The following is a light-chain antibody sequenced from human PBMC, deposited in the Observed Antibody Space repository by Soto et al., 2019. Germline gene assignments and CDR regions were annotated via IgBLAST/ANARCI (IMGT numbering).Light chain of an antibody. V-gene: IGKV3-20*01. CDR1: QSVSSSS. CDR2: GAS. CDR3: QQYGSSPWT. Sequence: EIGLTQSPGTLSLSPGERATLSCRASQSVSSSSLAWYQQKPGQAPRLLIYGASTRATGIPDRFSGSGSGTDCTLTISGLEHEDCAVYYWQQYGSSPWTFGQGTKVETK. J-gene: IGKJ1*01.